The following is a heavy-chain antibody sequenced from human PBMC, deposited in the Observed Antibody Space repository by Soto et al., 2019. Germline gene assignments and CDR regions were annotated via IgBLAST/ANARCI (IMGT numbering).Heavy chain of an antibody. D-gene: IGHD3-3*01. CDR1: GYTFTSYD. Sequence: QVQLVQSGAEVKKPGASVKVSCKASGYTFTSYDINWVRQATGQGLEWMGWMNPNIGNTGYAQKFQGIGTMTRDTSIITAAMELSSVRAEDTSVYYCWSAEYYEFRSGPGSSGWSDPWGQGTLVTVS. J-gene: IGHJ5*02. CDR3: WSAEYYEFRSGPGSSGWSDP. CDR2: MNPNIGNT. V-gene: IGHV1-8*01.